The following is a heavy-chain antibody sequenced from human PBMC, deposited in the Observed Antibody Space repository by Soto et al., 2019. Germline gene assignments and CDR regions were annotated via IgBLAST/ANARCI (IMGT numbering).Heavy chain of an antibody. CDR1: EFIFSDYA. CDR3: AKASVSRNCIYDPFDV. Sequence: EAQLLESGGGLVQPGGSLRLSCVASEFIFSDYAMSWVRQAPGTGPEWVSGIGGVGYKPEYADSVKGRFTVSRDNFNNMLYRQRDSLRVDYTAVYYCAKASVSRNCIYDPFDVWGQGTMVTVSS. J-gene: IGHJ3*01. CDR2: IGGVGYKP. D-gene: IGHD3-3*02. V-gene: IGHV3-23*01.